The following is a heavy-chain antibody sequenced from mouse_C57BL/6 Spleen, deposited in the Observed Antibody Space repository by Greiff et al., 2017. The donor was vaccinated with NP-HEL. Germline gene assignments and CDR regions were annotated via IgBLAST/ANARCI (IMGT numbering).Heavy chain of an antibody. CDR1: GYTFTSYW. J-gene: IGHJ1*03. Sequence: VQLKQPGAELVKPGASVKLSCKASGYTFTSYWMHWVKQRPGQGLEWIGMIHPNSGSTNYNEKFKSKATLTVDKSSSTAYMQLSSLTSEDSAVYYCARSETGFWYFDVWGTGTTVTVSS. V-gene: IGHV1-64*01. CDR2: IHPNSGST. CDR3: ARSETGFWYFDV. D-gene: IGHD4-1*01.